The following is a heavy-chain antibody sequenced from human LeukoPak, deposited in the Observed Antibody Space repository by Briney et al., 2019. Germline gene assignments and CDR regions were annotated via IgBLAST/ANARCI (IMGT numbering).Heavy chain of an antibody. CDR1: GFTFSDYV. D-gene: IGHD2-8*01. J-gene: IGHJ5*02. V-gene: IGHV3-23*01. CDR3: ARMGGGAVPFP. CDR2: ISSGAGST. Sequence: GGSLRLSCAASGFTFSDYVMSGVRQAPGKGLEWVSSISSGAGSTYYADSVKGRVTISRNNFKDTLYLQMNSLRAEDTAIYYCARMGGGAVPFPWGQGTLVTVSS.